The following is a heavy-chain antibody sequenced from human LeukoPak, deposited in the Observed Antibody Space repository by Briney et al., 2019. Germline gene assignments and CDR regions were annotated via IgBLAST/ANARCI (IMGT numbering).Heavy chain of an antibody. CDR2: ISGSGGST. CDR3: AKGSCSSTSCYYYYMDV. J-gene: IGHJ6*03. D-gene: IGHD2-2*01. CDR1: GFTFSSYA. Sequence: PGGSLRLSCAASGFTFSSYAMSWVRQAPGKGLEWVSAISGSGGSTYYADSVKGRFTISRDNSKNTLYLQMNSLRAEDTAVYYCAKGSCSSTSCYYYYMDVWGKGTTVTVS. V-gene: IGHV3-23*01.